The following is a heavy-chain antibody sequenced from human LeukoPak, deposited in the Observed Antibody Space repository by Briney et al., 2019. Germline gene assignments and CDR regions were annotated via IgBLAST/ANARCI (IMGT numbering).Heavy chain of an antibody. J-gene: IGHJ4*02. CDR1: GFTFSSYG. Sequence: GRSLRLSCAASGFTFSSYGMHWVRQAPGKGLEWVAVISYDGGNKYYADSVKGRFTISRDNSKNTLYLQMNSLRAEDTAVYYCAKDYDGVGDYWGQGTLVTVSS. CDR2: ISYDGGNK. CDR3: AKDYDGVGDY. V-gene: IGHV3-30*18. D-gene: IGHD3-16*01.